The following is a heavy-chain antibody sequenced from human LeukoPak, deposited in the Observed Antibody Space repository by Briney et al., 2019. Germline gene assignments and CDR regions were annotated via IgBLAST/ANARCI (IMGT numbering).Heavy chain of an antibody. CDR2: ISTDGSST. Sequence: GGSLRLSCAASGLTFSSYWMHWVRQAPGKGLVWVSRISTDGSSTNSADSVKGRFTISRDNAKNTLYLQMNSLRAEDTAVYYCVREYSSPSGRAFDIWGQGTMVTVSP. D-gene: IGHD6-6*01. J-gene: IGHJ3*02. CDR3: VREYSSPSGRAFDI. CDR1: GLTFSSYW. V-gene: IGHV3-74*01.